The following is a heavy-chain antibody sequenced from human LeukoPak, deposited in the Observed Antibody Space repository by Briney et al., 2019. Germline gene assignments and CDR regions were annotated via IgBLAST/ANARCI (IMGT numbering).Heavy chain of an antibody. Sequence: PGGSLGLSCAASGFTFSDFAMHWVRQAPGKGLEWVALIWYDGSSKSYADSVKGRFTVSRDNSRNTLYLQMSSLRAEDTAVYYCARAPGYYSNPFFDYWGRGTLVTVSS. CDR3: ARAPGYYSNPFFDY. V-gene: IGHV3-33*01. CDR1: GFTFSDFA. D-gene: IGHD4-11*01. CDR2: IWYDGSSK. J-gene: IGHJ4*02.